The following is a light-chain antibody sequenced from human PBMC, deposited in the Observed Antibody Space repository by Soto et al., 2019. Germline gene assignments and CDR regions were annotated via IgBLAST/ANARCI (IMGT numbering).Light chain of an antibody. Sequence: DIHMTQSPSTLSGSVGDRVTITCRASQTISSWLAWYQQKPGKAPKLLIYKASTLKSGVPSRFSGSGSGTDFTLTISSLEPEDFAVYYCQQRSNWPTFGQGTRLEIK. CDR2: KAS. CDR1: QTISSW. V-gene: IGKV1-5*03. CDR3: QQRSNWPT. J-gene: IGKJ5*01.